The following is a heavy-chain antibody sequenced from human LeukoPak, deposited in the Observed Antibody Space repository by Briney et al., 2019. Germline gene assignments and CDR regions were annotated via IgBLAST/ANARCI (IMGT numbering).Heavy chain of an antibody. V-gene: IGHV4-34*01. CDR3: ARNFDL. Sequence: SETLSLTCAVYGGSFSGYYWSWIRQPPGKGLEWIGEIHHSGNTNYNPSLKSRVTISVDTSKNQFSLKLSSVTAADTAVYYCARNFDLWGQGTLVTVSS. CDR1: GGSFSGYY. J-gene: IGHJ5*02. CDR2: IHHSGNT.